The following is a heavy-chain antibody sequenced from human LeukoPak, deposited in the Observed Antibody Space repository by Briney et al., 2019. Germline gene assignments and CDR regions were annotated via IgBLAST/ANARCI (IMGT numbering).Heavy chain of an antibody. V-gene: IGHV1-2*02. Sequence: ASLTVSCKASGYTFTDYYMHWVRQAPGQGLEWMGWINANRGGANYAQRFQGRVTMTRDTSITTAYMELSRLKSDDTAVYYCARRYCSSTSCYYFDYWGQGTLVTVSS. CDR3: ARRYCSSTSCYYFDY. D-gene: IGHD2-2*01. CDR1: GYTFTDYY. CDR2: INANRGGA. J-gene: IGHJ4*02.